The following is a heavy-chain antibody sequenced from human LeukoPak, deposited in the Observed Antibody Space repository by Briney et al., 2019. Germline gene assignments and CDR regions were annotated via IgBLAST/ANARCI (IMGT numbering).Heavy chain of an antibody. V-gene: IGHV1-2*02. J-gene: IGHJ4*02. CDR1: GYTFTNYG. CDR2: INPNSGGT. CDR3: AREWGDIVDRSGYYYAPWDY. D-gene: IGHD3-22*01. Sequence: ASVKVSCKASGYTFTNYGIGWVRQAPGQGLEWMGWINPNSGGTNYAQKFQGRVTMTRDTSISTAYMELSRLRSDDTAVYYCAREWGDIVDRSGYYYAPWDYWGQGTLVTVSS.